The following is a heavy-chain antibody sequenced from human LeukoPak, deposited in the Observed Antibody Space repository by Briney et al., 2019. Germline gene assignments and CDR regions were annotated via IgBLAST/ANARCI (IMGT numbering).Heavy chain of an antibody. CDR3: ARVVRYFDWLGDAFDI. D-gene: IGHD3-9*01. CDR1: GYTFTSYD. J-gene: IGHJ3*02. CDR2: MNPNSGNT. Sequence: ASVKVSCKASGYTFTSYDINWVRQATGQGLEWMGWMNPNSGNTGYAQKFQGRVTMTTDTSTSTAYMELRSLRSDDTAVYYCARVVRYFDWLGDAFDIWGQGTMVTVSS. V-gene: IGHV1-8*01.